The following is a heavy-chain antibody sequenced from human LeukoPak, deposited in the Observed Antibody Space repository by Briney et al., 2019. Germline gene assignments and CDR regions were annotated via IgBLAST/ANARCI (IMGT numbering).Heavy chain of an antibody. CDR2: ISWNSGSI. Sequence: PGGSLRLSCAASGFTFDDYAMHWVRQAPGKGLEWVSGISWNSGSIGYADSVKGRFTISRDNAKNSLYLQMNSLRAEDTAVYYCAKLSGNSLRAYFNYWGQGTLVTVSS. CDR3: AKLSGNSLRAYFNY. V-gene: IGHV3-9*01. J-gene: IGHJ4*02. CDR1: GFTFDDYA. D-gene: IGHD4-23*01.